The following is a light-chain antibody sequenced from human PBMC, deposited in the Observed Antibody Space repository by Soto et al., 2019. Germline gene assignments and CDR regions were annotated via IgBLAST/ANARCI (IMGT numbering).Light chain of an antibody. J-gene: IGKJ1*01. Sequence: DIPMTQSPSTLSASVGDRVTITCRASQSISSWLAWYQQKPGKAPKLLIYDAPSLESGVPSRFSGSGSGTEFTLTISSLQPDDFATYYCQQYNSYPKTFGQGTKVEIK. CDR1: QSISSW. CDR2: DAP. CDR3: QQYNSYPKT. V-gene: IGKV1-5*01.